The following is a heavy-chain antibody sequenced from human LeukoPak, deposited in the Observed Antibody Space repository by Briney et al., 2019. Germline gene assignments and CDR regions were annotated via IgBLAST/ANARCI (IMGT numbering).Heavy chain of an antibody. Sequence: RGSLRPSCAASGFTFDDYTMHWVRQAPGKGLEWVSVIYSGGSTYYADSVKGRFTISRDNSKNTLYLQMNSLRAEDTAVYYCARVEIQLWYFDYWGQGTLVTVSS. CDR3: ARVEIQLWYFDY. V-gene: IGHV3-53*01. J-gene: IGHJ4*02. D-gene: IGHD5-18*01. CDR2: IYSGGST. CDR1: GFTFDDYT.